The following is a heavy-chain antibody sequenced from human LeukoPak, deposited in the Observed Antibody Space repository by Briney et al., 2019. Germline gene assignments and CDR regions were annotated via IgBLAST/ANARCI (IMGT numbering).Heavy chain of an antibody. J-gene: IGHJ4*02. CDR1: GGTFSSYA. V-gene: IGHV1-69*04. D-gene: IGHD3-3*01. CDR3: ARGSYYDFWSGYHY. CDR2: IIPILGIA. Sequence: SVKVSCKASGGTFSSYAISWVRQAPGQGLEWMGRIIPILGIASYAQKFQGRVTITADKSTSTAYMELSSLRSEDTAVYYCARGSYYDFWSGYHYWGQGTLVTVSS.